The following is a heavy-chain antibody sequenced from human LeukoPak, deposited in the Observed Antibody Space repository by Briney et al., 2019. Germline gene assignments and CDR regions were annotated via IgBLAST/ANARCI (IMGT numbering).Heavy chain of an antibody. CDR3: ARGVEMATFHDY. Sequence: PSETLSLTCNVSGYSISSGYFWGWVRQPPGKGLEWIGSIFSDGKTYYNPPLKSRVTMSVDTSKNQFSLKLSSVTAADTAVYYCARGVEMATFHDYWGQGTLVTVSS. CDR1: GYSISSGYF. J-gene: IGHJ4*02. CDR2: IFSDGKT. D-gene: IGHD5-24*01. V-gene: IGHV4-38-2*02.